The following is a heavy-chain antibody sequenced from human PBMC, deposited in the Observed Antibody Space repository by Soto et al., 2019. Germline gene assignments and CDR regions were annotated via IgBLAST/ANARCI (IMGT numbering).Heavy chain of an antibody. CDR1: CGSISSYY. Sequence: SETLSLTCTVSCGSISSYYWSWIRQPPGKGLEWIGYIYYSGSTNYNPSLKSRVTISVDTSKNQFSLKLSSVTAADTAVYYCARDLHSSGYYSWEYYGMDVWGQGTTVTVSS. CDR3: ARDLHSSGYYSWEYYGMDV. V-gene: IGHV4-59*01. D-gene: IGHD3-22*01. J-gene: IGHJ6*02. CDR2: IYYSGST.